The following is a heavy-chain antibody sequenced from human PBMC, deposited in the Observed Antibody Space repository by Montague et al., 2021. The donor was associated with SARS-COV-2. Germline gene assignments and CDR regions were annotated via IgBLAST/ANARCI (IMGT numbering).Heavy chain of an antibody. J-gene: IGHJ3*01. CDR2: FDPEHGET. D-gene: IGHD3-3*02. Sequence: SVKVSCKASGYTLSEVPIHWVRQAPGEGLEWMGSFDPEHGETLYTQKFQGRVTMTEDPSTETAYLELSNLISDDAATYYCATEPILGVVIYAFAFWGQGTLVTVSS. CDR3: ATEPILGVVIYAFAF. V-gene: IGHV1-24*01. CDR1: GYTLSEVP.